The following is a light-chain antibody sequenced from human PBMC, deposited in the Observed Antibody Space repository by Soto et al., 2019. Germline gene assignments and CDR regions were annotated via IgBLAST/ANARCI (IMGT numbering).Light chain of an antibody. J-gene: IGKJ1*01. Sequence: DIQMTQSPSSVSASVGDRVTISCRASHDVLSWLAWYQQKPGKAPNLLIYGASTLQSGVPSRFSGSGSGTDFTLTISSLQPEDFATYYCQQANSAPWTFGQGTKVEIK. V-gene: IGKV1-12*01. CDR2: GAS. CDR3: QQANSAPWT. CDR1: HDVLSW.